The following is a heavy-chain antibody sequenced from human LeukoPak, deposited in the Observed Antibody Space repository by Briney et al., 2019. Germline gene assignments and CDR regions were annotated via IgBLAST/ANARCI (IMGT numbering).Heavy chain of an antibody. D-gene: IGHD3-22*01. CDR1: GFTVSSNY. CDR2: IYSGGST. CDR3: ARDYYDSSGYYYFDY. J-gene: IGHJ4*02. Sequence: GGSLRLSCAASGFTVSSNYMSWVRQAPGKGLEWVSVIYSGGSTYYADSVKGRFTISRDNSKNTLYLQMNSLRAEDTAVYYCARDYYDSSGYYYFDYWGQGTLVTVSS. V-gene: IGHV3-66*01.